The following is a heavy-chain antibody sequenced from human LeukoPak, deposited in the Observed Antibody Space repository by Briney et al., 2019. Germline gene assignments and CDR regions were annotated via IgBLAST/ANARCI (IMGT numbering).Heavy chain of an antibody. V-gene: IGHV3-48*03. J-gene: IGHJ4*02. CDR2: IDSSGSLI. CDR3: ARYSGYDYVTPFDY. D-gene: IGHD5-12*01. Sequence: GGSLRLSCTASGFTFRNYEMNWVRQAPGKGLEWVSYIDSSGSLIYYADSVKGRFTISRDNSKNTLYLQMNSLRAEDTAVYYCARYSGYDYVTPFDYWGQGTLVTVSS. CDR1: GFTFRNYE.